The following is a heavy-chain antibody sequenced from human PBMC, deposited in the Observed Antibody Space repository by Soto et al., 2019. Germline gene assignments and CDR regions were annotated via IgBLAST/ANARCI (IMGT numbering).Heavy chain of an antibody. J-gene: IGHJ4*02. CDR2: INPSGRTT. Sequence: VQLVQSGAEVKKPGASVKVACKTSGFTFSKYYMHWVRQAPGQGLEWVGVINPSGRTTSYAQKFLGRVTVTRDASTTTVYMELNSLRSGDTAVYYCARDLDVTTVTTSFDSWGQGTLVTVSS. CDR1: GFTFSKYY. D-gene: IGHD4-17*01. V-gene: IGHV1-46*01. CDR3: ARDLDVTTVTTSFDS.